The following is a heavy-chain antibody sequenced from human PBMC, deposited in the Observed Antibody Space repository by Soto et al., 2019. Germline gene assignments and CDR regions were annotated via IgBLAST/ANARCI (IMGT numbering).Heavy chain of an antibody. CDR1: GFTFSSYA. CDR2: ISSNGGST. D-gene: IGHD2-2*02. V-gene: IGHV3-64D*06. CDR3: SVVVVPAAILNWFDP. Sequence: AGGSLRLSCSASGFTFSSYAMHWVRQAPGKGLEYVSAISSNGGSTYYADSVKGRFTISRDNSKNTLYLQMSSLRAEDTAVYYCSVVVVPAAILNWFDPWGQGTLVTVSS. J-gene: IGHJ5*02.